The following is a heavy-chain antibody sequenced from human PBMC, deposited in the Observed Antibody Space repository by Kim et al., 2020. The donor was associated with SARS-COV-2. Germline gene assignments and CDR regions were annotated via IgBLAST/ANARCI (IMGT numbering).Heavy chain of an antibody. D-gene: IGHD5-12*01. CDR2: IYPGDSDT. CDR1: GYSFTSNW. J-gene: IGHJ6*02. CDR3: ARLVATIDGILKYDYGLDV. V-gene: IGHV5-51*01. Sequence: GESLKISCKGSGYSFTSNWIGWVRQMPGKGLEWMGSIYPGDSDTRYSPSFQGQVTISVDKSISTAYLQWSSLKASDTAIYYCARLVATIDGILKYDYGLDVWGQGTTVTVSS.